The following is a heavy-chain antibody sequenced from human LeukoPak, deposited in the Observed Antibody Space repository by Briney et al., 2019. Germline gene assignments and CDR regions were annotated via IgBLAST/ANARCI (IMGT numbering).Heavy chain of an antibody. D-gene: IGHD3-10*01. CDR3: ARDPPYGSGSYYNDDAFDI. CDR2: IWYDGSNK. V-gene: IGHV3-33*01. Sequence: GGSLRLSCAASGFTFSSYGMHWVRQAPGKGLEWVAVIWYDGSNKYYADSVKGRFTISRDNSKNTLYLQMNSLRAEDTAVYYCARDPPYGSGSYYNDDAFDIWGQGTMVTVSS. CDR1: GFTFSSYG. J-gene: IGHJ3*02.